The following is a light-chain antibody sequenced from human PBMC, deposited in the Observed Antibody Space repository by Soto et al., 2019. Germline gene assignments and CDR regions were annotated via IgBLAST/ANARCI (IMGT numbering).Light chain of an antibody. CDR1: QSVSSY. CDR2: DAS. J-gene: IGKJ2*01. Sequence: EIVLTQSPATLSLSPGERATLSCRASQSVSSYLAWYQQKPGQAPRLLIYDASNRATGIPARFSGSGSGTDFTLTISSLEPEDFAVYYCQQRSNWPPMYTFGQGTSWRSN. CDR3: QQRSNWPPMYT. V-gene: IGKV3-11*01.